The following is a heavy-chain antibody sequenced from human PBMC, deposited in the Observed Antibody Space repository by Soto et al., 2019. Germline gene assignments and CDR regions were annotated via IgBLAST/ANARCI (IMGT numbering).Heavy chain of an antibody. CDR3: AKDVGSSGWYDGIDS. CDR1: GFSFGDYA. CDR2: ISWNGESI. Sequence: EVQLVESGGGLVQPGRSLRLSCAASGFSFGDYAMQWVRQVPGKGLEWVSSISWNGESIGYADSVKGRFTISRDNGKKSVYLQMYSLRGEDTALYYCAKDVGSSGWYDGIDSWGQGTLVTVS. J-gene: IGHJ4*02. D-gene: IGHD6-19*01. V-gene: IGHV3-9*01.